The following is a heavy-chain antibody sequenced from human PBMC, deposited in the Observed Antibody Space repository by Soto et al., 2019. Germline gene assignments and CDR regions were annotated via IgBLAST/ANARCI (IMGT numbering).Heavy chain of an antibody. V-gene: IGHV4-39*01. J-gene: IGHJ6*04. CDR1: GGSISSSSYY. D-gene: IGHD3-10*01. CDR2: IYYSGST. CDR3: ARQWSLLLWFGELLFPDFEMASRGMDV. Sequence: SETLSLTCTVSGGSISSSSYYWGWIRQPPGKGLEWIGSIYYSGSTYYNPSLKSRVTISVDTSKNQFSLKLSSVTAADTAVYYCARQWSLLLWFGELLFPDFEMASRGMDVWGKGTTVTVSS.